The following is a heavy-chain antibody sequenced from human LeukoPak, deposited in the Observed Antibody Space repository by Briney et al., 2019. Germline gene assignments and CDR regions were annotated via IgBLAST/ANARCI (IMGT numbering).Heavy chain of an antibody. J-gene: IGHJ3*02. D-gene: IGHD2-21*02. V-gene: IGHV1-18*01. CDR2: ISAYNGNT. CDR3: ARGGPDLAYCGGDCYFPNAFDI. CDR1: GYTFTSYG. Sequence: ASVKVSCKASGYTFTSYGISWVRQAPGQGLEWMGRISAYNGNTNYAQKLQGRVTMTTDTSTSTAYMELRGLRSDDTAVYYCARGGPDLAYCGGDCYFPNAFDIWGQGTMVTVSS.